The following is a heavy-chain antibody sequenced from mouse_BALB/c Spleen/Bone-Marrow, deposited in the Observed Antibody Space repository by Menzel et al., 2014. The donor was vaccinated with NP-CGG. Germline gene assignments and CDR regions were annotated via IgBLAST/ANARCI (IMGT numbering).Heavy chain of an antibody. J-gene: IGHJ1*01. CDR2: IDPANGNT. V-gene: IGHV14-3*02. CDR3: ASYRYAWYFDV. CDR1: GFNIKDTY. D-gene: IGHD2-14*01. Sequence: LVESGAELVKPGASVKLSCTASGFNIKDTYMHWVKQRPEQGLEWIGRIDPANGNTKYDPEFQGKATITADTSSNTAYLQLSSLTSEDTAVYYCASYRYAWYFDVWGAGTTVTVSS.